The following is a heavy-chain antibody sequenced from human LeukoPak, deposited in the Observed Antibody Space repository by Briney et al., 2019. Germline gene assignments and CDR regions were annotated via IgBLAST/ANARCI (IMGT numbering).Heavy chain of an antibody. J-gene: IGHJ4*02. CDR3: AKGRNYRGEFDY. CDR2: ISGSGGST. Sequence: GGSLRLSRAASGFTFSSYAMSWVRQAPGKGLEWVSAISGSGGSTYYADSVKGRFTISRDNSKNTLYLQMNSLRAEDTAVYYCAKGRNYRGEFDYWGQGTLVTVSS. D-gene: IGHD1-7*01. CDR1: GFTFSSYA. V-gene: IGHV3-23*01.